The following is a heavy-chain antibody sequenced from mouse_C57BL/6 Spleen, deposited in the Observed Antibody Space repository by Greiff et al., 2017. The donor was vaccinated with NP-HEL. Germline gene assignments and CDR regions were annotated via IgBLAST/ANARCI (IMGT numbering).Heavy chain of an antibody. Sequence: VLFVESGPGLVAPSQSLSITCTVSGFSLTSYGVHWVRQPPGKGLEWLVVIWRDGGTTSNSALNSRLSISKDNSNSQVFLKMNSQHTDDTAMDDCARHGRGYFDYWGQGTTLTVSS. D-gene: IGHD4-1*01. CDR3: ARHGRGYFDY. CDR1: GFSLTSYG. CDR2: IWRDGGT. V-gene: IGHV2-6-1*01. J-gene: IGHJ2*01.